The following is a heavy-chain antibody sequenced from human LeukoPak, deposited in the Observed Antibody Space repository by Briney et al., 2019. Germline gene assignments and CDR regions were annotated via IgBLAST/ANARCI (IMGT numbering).Heavy chain of an antibody. D-gene: IGHD3-10*01. J-gene: IGHJ4*02. CDR3: TTDLGTYYHGSQRLIPIDY. CDR1: GFTFTNAW. V-gene: IGHV3-15*01. CDR2: IKSKTDGETT. Sequence: GGSLRLSCVDSGFTFTNAWMSWVRQAPGKGLEWIGRIKSKTDGETTNYAEPVRGRSTISRDDSKSAVYLQMNSLKIEDTAVYYCTTDLGTYYHGSQRLIPIDYWGQGTLVTVSS.